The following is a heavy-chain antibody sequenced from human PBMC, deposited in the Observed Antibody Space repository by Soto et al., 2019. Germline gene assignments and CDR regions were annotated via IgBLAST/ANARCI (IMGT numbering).Heavy chain of an antibody. CDR3: ARNLAIFGVVISYYYYGMDV. V-gene: IGHV3-7*01. CDR2: INLDGSDK. D-gene: IGHD3-3*01. Sequence: PGGSLRLSCAASGFTFSDYWMTWVRQAPGKGLEWVANINLDGSDKYYVDSVKGRFTMSRDNSKNSLYLQMSSLGAEDTAVYYCARNLAIFGVVISYYYYGMDVWGQGTTVTVSS. CDR1: GFTFSDYW. J-gene: IGHJ6*02.